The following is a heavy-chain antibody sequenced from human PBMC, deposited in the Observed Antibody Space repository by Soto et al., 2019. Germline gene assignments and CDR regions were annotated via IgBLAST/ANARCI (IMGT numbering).Heavy chain of an antibody. CDR1: GGSISSGGYY. D-gene: IGHD2-21*02. Sequence: QVQLQESGPGLVKPSQTLSLTCTVSGGSISSGGYYWSWIRQHPGKGLEWIGYIYYSGSTYYNPAFKSRVTISVDTSKNQFSLKLSSVTAADTAVYYCARVRGDDGAYFDYWGQGTLVTVSS. CDR2: IYYSGST. V-gene: IGHV4-31*03. CDR3: ARVRGDDGAYFDY. J-gene: IGHJ4*02.